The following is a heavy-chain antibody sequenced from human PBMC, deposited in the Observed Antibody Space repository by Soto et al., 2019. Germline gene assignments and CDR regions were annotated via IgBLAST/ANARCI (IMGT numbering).Heavy chain of an antibody. CDR1: GFTFSDYY. CDR2: ISSSSSYT. CDR3: AGEKQTTVTLDNWFDP. J-gene: IGHJ5*02. D-gene: IGHD4-17*01. Sequence: QVQLVESGGGLVKPGGSLRLSCAASGFTFSDYYMSWIRQAPGKGLEWVSYISSSSSYTNYADSVKGRFTISRDNAKNSLYLQMNSLRAEDTALYYCAGEKQTTVTLDNWFDPWGQGTLVTVSS. V-gene: IGHV3-11*06.